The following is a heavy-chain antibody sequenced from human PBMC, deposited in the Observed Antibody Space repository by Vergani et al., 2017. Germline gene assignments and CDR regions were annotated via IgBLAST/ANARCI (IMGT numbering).Heavy chain of an antibody. CDR2: ISYDGSNK. V-gene: IGHV3-30*18. CDR1: GFTFSSYG. J-gene: IGHJ6*02. CDR3: AKDRAMVRGGDYYYYGMDV. Sequence: QVQLVESGGGVVQPGRSLRLSCAASGFTFSSYGMHWVRQAPGKGLEWVAVISYDGSNKYYADSVKGRFTISRDNSKNTLYLQRNSLRAEDTAVYYCAKDRAMVRGGDYYYYGMDVWGQGTTVTVSS. D-gene: IGHD3-10*01.